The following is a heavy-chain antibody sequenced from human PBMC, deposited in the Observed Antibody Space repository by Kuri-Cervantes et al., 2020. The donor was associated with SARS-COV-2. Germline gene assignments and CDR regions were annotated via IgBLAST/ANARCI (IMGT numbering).Heavy chain of an antibody. D-gene: IGHD2-2*01. CDR1: GGTFSSYA. J-gene: IGHJ4*02. V-gene: IGHV1-69*04. Sequence: SVKVSCKASGGTFSSYAISWVRQAPGQGLEWMGRIIPILGTANYAQEFQGRVTITADKSTSTAYMELSSLRSEDTAVYYCARDLVVPAASGTDYWGQGTLVTVSS. CDR2: IIPILGTA. CDR3: ARDLVVPAASGTDY.